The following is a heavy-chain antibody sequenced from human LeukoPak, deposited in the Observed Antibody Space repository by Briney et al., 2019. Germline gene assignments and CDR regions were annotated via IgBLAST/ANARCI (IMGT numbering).Heavy chain of an antibody. Sequence: GESLKISCKGSGYSFTSYWIGWVRQMPGKGLEWMGIIYPGDSDTRYSPSSQGQVTISADKSISTAYLQWSSLKASDTAMYYCARLRQSMIVVTHFDYWGQGTLVTVSS. CDR2: IYPGDSDT. CDR3: ARLRQSMIVVTHFDY. J-gene: IGHJ4*02. V-gene: IGHV5-51*01. D-gene: IGHD3-22*01. CDR1: GYSFTSYW.